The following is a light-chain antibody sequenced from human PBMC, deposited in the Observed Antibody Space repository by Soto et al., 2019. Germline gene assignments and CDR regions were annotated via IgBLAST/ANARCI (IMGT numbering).Light chain of an antibody. J-gene: IGLJ2*01. CDR2: DVS. V-gene: IGLV2-14*03. CDR3: SSYTGSSTVV. Sequence: QSALTQPASVSASPGQSIIISCTGSSSDIGAYYFVSWYQQHPGKAPTLIISDVSNRPSGVSDRFSGSKSGDTASLTISGLQTEDEANYYCSSYTGSSTVVFGGGTKLTVL. CDR1: SSDIGAYYF.